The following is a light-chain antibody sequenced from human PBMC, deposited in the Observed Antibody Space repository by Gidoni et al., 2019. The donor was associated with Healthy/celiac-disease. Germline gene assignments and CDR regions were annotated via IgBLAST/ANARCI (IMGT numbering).Light chain of an antibody. CDR2: EVS. Sequence: DIVMTQPPLSLSVTPGQPASISCKSSQSLLHSDGKTYLYWYLQKPGQSPQLLIYEVSSRSSGVLDRFSGSGSGTDFTLKISRVEAEDVGVYYCMQGIHLPLTFGGGTKVEIK. CDR1: QSLLHSDGKTY. V-gene: IGKV2-29*02. J-gene: IGKJ4*01. CDR3: MQGIHLPLT.